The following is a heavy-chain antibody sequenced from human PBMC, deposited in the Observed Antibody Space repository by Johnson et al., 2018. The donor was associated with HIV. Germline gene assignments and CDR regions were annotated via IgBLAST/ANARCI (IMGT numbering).Heavy chain of an antibody. CDR1: GFTVSSNY. CDR2: IYSGGST. D-gene: IGHD6-13*01. J-gene: IGHJ3*02. Sequence: VQLVESGGGLIQPGESLRLSCAASGFTVSSNYMSWVRQAPGKGLEWVSVIYSGGSTYYADSVKGRFTISRDNSKNTLYLQMNSLRAEDTAVYYCARFRSSNWFDAFDIWGQGTMVTVSA. V-gene: IGHV3-53*01. CDR3: ARFRSSNWFDAFDI.